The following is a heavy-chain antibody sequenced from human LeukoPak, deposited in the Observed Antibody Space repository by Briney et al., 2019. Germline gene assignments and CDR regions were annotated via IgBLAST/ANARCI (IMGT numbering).Heavy chain of an antibody. J-gene: IGHJ4*02. D-gene: IGHD2/OR15-2a*01. Sequence: GGSLRLSCAASGFTFSDYYMSWVRQAPGKGLEWVSAISGSGGSTYYADSVKGRFTTSRDNSKNTLYLQMNSLRAEDTAVYYCAKGLQFLKFDYWGQGTLVTVSS. V-gene: IGHV3-23*01. CDR2: ISGSGGST. CDR3: AKGLQFLKFDY. CDR1: GFTFSDYY.